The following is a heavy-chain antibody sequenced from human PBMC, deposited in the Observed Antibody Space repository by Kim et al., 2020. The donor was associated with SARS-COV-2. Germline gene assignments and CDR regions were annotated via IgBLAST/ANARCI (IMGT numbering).Heavy chain of an antibody. D-gene: IGHD5-12*01. CDR1: GFTVSSNY. Sequence: GGSLRLSCAASGFTVSSNYMSWVRQAPGKGLEWVSVIFSGGSTYYADSVKGRFTISRDNSKNTLYLQMNSLRAEDTAVYYCAREYSGYDLLHLKYYYYYMDVWGKGTTVTVSS. J-gene: IGHJ6*03. V-gene: IGHV3-66*01. CDR3: AREYSGYDLLHLKYYYYYMDV. CDR2: IFSGGST.